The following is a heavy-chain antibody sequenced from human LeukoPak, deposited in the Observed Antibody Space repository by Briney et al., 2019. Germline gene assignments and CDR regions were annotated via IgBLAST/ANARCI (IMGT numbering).Heavy chain of an antibody. CDR3: ARAEPQWPIPHPSDY. CDR2: IIPIFGTA. J-gene: IGHJ4*02. V-gene: IGHV1-69*13. D-gene: IGHD6-19*01. Sequence: GASVKVSCKASGGTFSSYAISWVRQAPGQGLEWMGGIIPIFGTANYAQKFQGRVTITADESTSTAYMELSSLRSEDTAVYYCARAEPQWPIPHPSDYWGQGTLVTVSS. CDR1: GGTFSSYA.